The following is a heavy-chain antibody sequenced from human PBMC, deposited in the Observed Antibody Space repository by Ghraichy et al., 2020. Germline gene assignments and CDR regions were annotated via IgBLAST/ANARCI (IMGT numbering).Heavy chain of an antibody. V-gene: IGHV4-59*01. J-gene: IGHJ5*02. Sequence: GSLRLSCTVSGGSINNYYWSWIRQPTGKGLEWIGCIYYSGSTKYNPSLKSRVTISVDTSKNQFSLRVSSVTAADTAVYYCAKNLAGWWFDPWGQGTLVTVAS. CDR3: AKNLAGWWFDP. D-gene: IGHD6-19*01. CDR1: GGSINNYY. CDR2: IYYSGST.